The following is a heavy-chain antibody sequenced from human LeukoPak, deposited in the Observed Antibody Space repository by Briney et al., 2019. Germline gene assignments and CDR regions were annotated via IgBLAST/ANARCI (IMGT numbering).Heavy chain of an antibody. J-gene: IGHJ5*02. CDR1: GGSISSGGYS. Sequence: SQTLSLTCAVSGGSISSGGYSWSWLRQPPGKGLEWIGYIYHSGSTYYNPSLKSRVTISVDRSKNQFSLKLSSVTAADTAVYYCAREGYGSGFDPWGQGTLVTVSS. CDR3: AREGYGSGFDP. V-gene: IGHV4-30-2*01. CDR2: IYHSGST. D-gene: IGHD3-10*01.